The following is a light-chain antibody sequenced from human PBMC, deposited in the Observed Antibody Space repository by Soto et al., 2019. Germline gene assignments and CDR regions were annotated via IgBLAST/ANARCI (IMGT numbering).Light chain of an antibody. CDR2: AAS. J-gene: IGKJ5*01. Sequence: DIQMTQSTSYLSASVGYRVTITWQASQNTNNYLNWYQQKPGRAPKLLIYAASSLQSGVPARFSGSGSGTDFTLTISSLQPEDFVTYYCQQSYSTPITFGQGTRLEIK. CDR1: QNTNNY. V-gene: IGKV1-39*01. CDR3: QQSYSTPIT.